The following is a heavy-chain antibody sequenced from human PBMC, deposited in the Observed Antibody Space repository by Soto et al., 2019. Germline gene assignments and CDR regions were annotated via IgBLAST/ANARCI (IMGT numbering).Heavy chain of an antibody. D-gene: IGHD4-17*01. CDR1: GFTFSRYA. V-gene: IGHV3-23*01. CDR2: ISGSGGST. Sequence: GGSLRLSCAASGFTFSRYAISWVRQAPGKGLEWVSAISGSGGSTYYADSVKGRFTISRDNSKNTLYLQMNSLRAEDTAVYYCAKIAYGDYNYYYYGMDVWGQGTTVTVSS. CDR3: AKIAYGDYNYYYYGMDV. J-gene: IGHJ6*02.